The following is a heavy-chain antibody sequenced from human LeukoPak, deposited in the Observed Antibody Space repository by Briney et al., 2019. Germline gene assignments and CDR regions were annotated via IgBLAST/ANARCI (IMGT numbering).Heavy chain of an antibody. CDR2: IYHSGST. J-gene: IGHJ3*02. D-gene: IGHD3-10*01. CDR1: GYSISSGYY. Sequence: SETLSLTCTVSGYSISSGYYWGWIRQPPGKGLEWIGSIYHSGSTYYNPSLKSRVTISVDTSKNQFSLKLSSVTAADTAVYYCARDRSSVLLWFGESPDDAFDIWGQGTMVTVSS. V-gene: IGHV4-38-2*02. CDR3: ARDRSSVLLWFGESPDDAFDI.